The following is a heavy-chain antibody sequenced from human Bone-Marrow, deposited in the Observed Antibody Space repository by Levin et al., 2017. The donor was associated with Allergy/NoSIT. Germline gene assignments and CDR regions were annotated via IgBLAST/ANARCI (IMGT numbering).Heavy chain of an antibody. CDR3: SKNGGWYGAGYFDY. Sequence: GESLKISCAASGFAVSGNYMSWVRQAPGKGLGWVSVIYSDGRTYYADSVKGRFTISRDNSKNTLFLQMNSLRPEDTAVYYCSKNGGWYGAGYFDYWGQGALVPVSS. J-gene: IGHJ4*02. CDR1: GFAVSGNY. D-gene: IGHD6-19*01. CDR2: IYSDGRT. V-gene: IGHV3-66*02.